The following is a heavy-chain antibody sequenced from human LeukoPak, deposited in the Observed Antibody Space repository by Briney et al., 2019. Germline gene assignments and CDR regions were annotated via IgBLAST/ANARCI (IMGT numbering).Heavy chain of an antibody. V-gene: IGHV1-8*01. J-gene: IGHJ4*02. D-gene: IGHD5-12*01. CDR3: EIYTGYDSF. CDR2: MSPDSGYT. Sequence: ASVKVSCKASGYTFTSYDITWVRQATGQGLEWMGWMSPDSGYTGYAQTFQGRVTLTRNTSVSAAFMELSSLRSEDTAVYYCEIYTGYDSFWGQGTLVTVSS. CDR1: GYTFTSYD.